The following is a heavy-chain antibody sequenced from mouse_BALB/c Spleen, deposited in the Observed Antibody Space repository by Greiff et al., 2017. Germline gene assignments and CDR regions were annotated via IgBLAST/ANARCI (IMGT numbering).Heavy chain of an antibody. Sequence: QVQLKQPGAELVKPGTSVKLSCKASGYNFTSYWINWVKLRPGQGLEWIGDIYPGSGSTNYNEKFKSKATLTVDTSSSTAYMQLSSLASEDSALYYCAIYYDYDGGYFDYWGQGTTLTVSS. CDR1: GYNFTSYW. CDR2: IYPGSGST. V-gene: IGHV1-55*01. J-gene: IGHJ2*01. CDR3: AIYYDYDGGYFDY. D-gene: IGHD2-4*01.